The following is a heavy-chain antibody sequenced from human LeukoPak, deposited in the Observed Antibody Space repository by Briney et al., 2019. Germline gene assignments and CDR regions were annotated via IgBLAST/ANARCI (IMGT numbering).Heavy chain of an antibody. D-gene: IGHD3-22*01. J-gene: IGHJ1*01. V-gene: IGHV3-21*01. CDR2: IGISSNKI. Sequence: GGSLRLSCAASGFTLRSYTMNWVRQAPGKGLEWVSSIGISSNKIYYADSVKGRFIISRDNAKNSLYLQMNSLRAEDTAVYYCATYSSLNRREFQYWGQGTLLTVSS. CDR1: GFTLRSYT. CDR3: ATYSSLNRREFQY.